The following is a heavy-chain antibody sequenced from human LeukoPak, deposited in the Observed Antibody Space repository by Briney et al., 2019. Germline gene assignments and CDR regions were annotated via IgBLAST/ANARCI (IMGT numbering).Heavy chain of an antibody. CDR1: GFTFSNAW. Sequence: GGSLRLSCAASGFTFSNAWMSWVRQAPGKGLEWVGRIKSKTDGGTTDYAAPVKGRFTISRDDSKNTLYLQMNRLKTEDTAVYYCTTEGVGARGAYAFDIRGQGTMVTVSS. CDR2: IKSKTDGGTT. CDR3: TTEGVGARGAYAFDI. J-gene: IGHJ3*02. V-gene: IGHV3-15*01. D-gene: IGHD1-26*01.